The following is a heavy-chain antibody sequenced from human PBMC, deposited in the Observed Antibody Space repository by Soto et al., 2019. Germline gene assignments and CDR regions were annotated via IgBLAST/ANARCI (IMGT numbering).Heavy chain of an antibody. CDR3: ARSQGSSTSLEIYYYYYYGMDV. Sequence: QVQLVQSGAEVKKPGSSEKGSCKASGGTFSSYASSWVRQAPGQGLECMGGIIPISETTNYAQKFQGRVTITASESKSTAYMELSSLRSEDTAVYYCARSQGSSTSLEIYYYYYYGMDVWGQGTTVTVSS. J-gene: IGHJ6*02. CDR1: GGTFSSYA. CDR2: IIPISETT. V-gene: IGHV1-69*01. D-gene: IGHD2-2*01.